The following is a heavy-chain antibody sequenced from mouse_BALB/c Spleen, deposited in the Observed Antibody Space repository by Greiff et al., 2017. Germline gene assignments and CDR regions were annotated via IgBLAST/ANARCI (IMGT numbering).Heavy chain of an antibody. Sequence: EVQLVESGAELVKPGASVKLSCTASGFNIKDTYMHWVKQRPEQGLEWIGRIDPANGNTKYDPKFQGKATITADTSSNTAYLQLSSLTSEDTAVYYCARGDGVAYWGQGTLVTVSA. V-gene: IGHV14-3*02. CDR2: IDPANGNT. J-gene: IGHJ3*01. CDR1: GFNIKDTY. D-gene: IGHD3-3*01. CDR3: ARGDGVAY.